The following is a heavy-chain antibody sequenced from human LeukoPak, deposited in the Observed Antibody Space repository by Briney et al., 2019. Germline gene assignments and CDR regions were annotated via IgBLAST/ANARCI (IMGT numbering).Heavy chain of an antibody. Sequence: ASVKVSCKASGYTFTSYGISWVRQAPGQGLEWMGWISAYNGNTNYAQKLQGRVTMTTDTSTSTAYMKLRSLRSDDTAVYYCARDFDSGLSITMVRGVIYDYWGQGTLVTVSS. V-gene: IGHV1-18*04. D-gene: IGHD3-10*01. J-gene: IGHJ4*02. CDR1: GYTFTSYG. CDR2: ISAYNGNT. CDR3: ARDFDSGLSITMVRGVIYDY.